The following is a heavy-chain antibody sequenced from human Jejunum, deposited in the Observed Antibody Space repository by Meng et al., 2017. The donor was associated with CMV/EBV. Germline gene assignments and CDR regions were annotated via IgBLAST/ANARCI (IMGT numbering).Heavy chain of an antibody. CDR2: IKQDGSAT. J-gene: IGHJ4*02. CDR3: VREDIVVCDN. D-gene: IGHD2-15*01. V-gene: IGHV3-7*01. CDR1: GFTYSNFW. Sequence: CAVSGFTYSNFWMSWVRQSPGMGLEWVANIKQDGSATYYADSVKGRFTISRDNAKNSLYLQMDNLRADDTAVYYCVREDIVVCDNWGQGTLVTVSS.